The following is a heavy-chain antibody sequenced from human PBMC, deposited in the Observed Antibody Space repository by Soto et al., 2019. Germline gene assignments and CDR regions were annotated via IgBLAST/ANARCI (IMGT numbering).Heavy chain of an antibody. CDR2: IWDDGSNK. V-gene: IGHV3-33*01. D-gene: IGHD3-10*02. CDR3: ARDVRSRRYDL. CDR1: GFTFRNYG. J-gene: IGHJ5*02. Sequence: QVQLVESGGGVVQPGRSLRLSCAASGFTFRNYGMHWVRQAPGKGLEWLAVIWDDGSNKYYADSVKGRFTISRDNSKNTLYLEMHRLRDEDTAVYYCARDVRSRRYDLWGQGTLVIVSS.